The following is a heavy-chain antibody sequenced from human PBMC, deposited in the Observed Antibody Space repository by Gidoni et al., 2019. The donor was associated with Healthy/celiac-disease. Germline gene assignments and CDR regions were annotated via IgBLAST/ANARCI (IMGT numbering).Heavy chain of an antibody. D-gene: IGHD2-2*01. CDR3: ARVFSIVVVPAARAFDI. J-gene: IGHJ3*02. Sequence: EVQLVESGGGLVQPGGSLRLSCAASGFTFSSYWMSWVRQAPGKGLEWVANIKQDGSEKYYVDSVKGRFTISRDNAKNSLYLQMNSLRAEYTAVYYCARVFSIVVVPAARAFDIWGQGTMVTVSS. CDR1: GFTFSSYW. CDR2: IKQDGSEK. V-gene: IGHV3-7*01.